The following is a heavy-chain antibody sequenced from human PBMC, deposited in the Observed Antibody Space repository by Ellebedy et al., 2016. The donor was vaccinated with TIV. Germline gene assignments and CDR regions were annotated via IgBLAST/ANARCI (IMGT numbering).Heavy chain of an antibody. V-gene: IGHV3-43*01. D-gene: IGHD6-13*01. CDR1: GFTFDDYT. CDR2: ISWDGGST. CDR3: AKSRYSSSWDPSFDY. Sequence: GESLKISCAASGFTFDDYTMHWVRQAPGKGLEWVSLISWDGGSTYYADSVKGRFTISRDNSKNSLYLQMNSLRTEDTALYYCAKSRYSSSWDPSFDYWGQGTLVTVSS. J-gene: IGHJ4*02.